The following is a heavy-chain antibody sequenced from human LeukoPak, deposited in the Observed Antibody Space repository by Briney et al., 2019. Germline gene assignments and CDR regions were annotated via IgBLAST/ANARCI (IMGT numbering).Heavy chain of an antibody. Sequence: PGGSLRLSCGASGFTSSSHAMTWVRQAPGKGLEWVSAISISGDTTYYADAVKGRFTISRDNSKNTVYLQMNSLRAEDTAVYYCANEIRPNDYWGQGTLVTVSS. J-gene: IGHJ4*02. CDR1: GFTSSSHA. CDR2: ISISGDTT. V-gene: IGHV3-23*01. CDR3: ANEIRPNDY. D-gene: IGHD4-17*01.